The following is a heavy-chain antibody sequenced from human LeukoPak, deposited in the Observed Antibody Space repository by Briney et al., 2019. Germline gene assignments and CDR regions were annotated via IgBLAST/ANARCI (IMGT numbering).Heavy chain of an antibody. V-gene: IGHV4-34*01. CDR2: INHRGNT. D-gene: IGHD4-17*01. CDR1: GGSSSGYY. J-gene: IGHJ4*02. Sequence: SETLSLTCAVYGGSSSGYYWNWIRQPPGKGLEGIGEINHRGNTNYNPSLKSRVATSVDTSKNQVSLELRSVTAADTAVYYCARGDATSVTRFRPRPYLDYWGQGTLVTVSS. CDR3: ARGDATSVTRFRPRPYLDY.